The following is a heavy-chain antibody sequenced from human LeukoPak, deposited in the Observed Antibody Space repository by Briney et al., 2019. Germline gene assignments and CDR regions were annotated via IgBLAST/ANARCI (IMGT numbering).Heavy chain of an antibody. V-gene: IGHV4-59*12. CDR2: INYSGST. J-gene: IGHJ3*02. D-gene: IGHD1-1*01. Sequence: SETLSLTCTVSGGSITNSYWNWIRQSPGNGLEWIGYINYSGSTNSNPSLKSRVTISVDTSKNQFSLKLSSVTAADTAVYFCARDPLSTNDFDIWGQGTMVTVSS. CDR1: GGSITNSY. CDR3: ARDPLSTNDFDI.